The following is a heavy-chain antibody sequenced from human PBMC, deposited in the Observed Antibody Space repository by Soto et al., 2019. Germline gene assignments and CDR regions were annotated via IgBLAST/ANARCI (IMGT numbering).Heavy chain of an antibody. CDR2: INPSGGST. CDR3: ASDFWSGYYTGNYYYGMDV. D-gene: IGHD3-3*01. CDR1: GYTFTSYY. J-gene: IGHJ6*02. V-gene: IGHV1-46*01. Sequence: ASVKVSCKASGYTFTSYYMHWVRQAPGQGLEWMGIINPSGGSTSYAQKFQGRVTMTRDTSTSTVYMELSSLRSEDTAVYYCASDFWSGYYTGNYYYGMDVWGQGTTVTVSS.